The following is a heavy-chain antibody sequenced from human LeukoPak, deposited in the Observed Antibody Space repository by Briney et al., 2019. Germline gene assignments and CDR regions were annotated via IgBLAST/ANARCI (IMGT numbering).Heavy chain of an antibody. CDR3: ARDSMPGYYGSDNYYYYGMDV. CDR1: GYTFTGYY. Sequence: ASVKVSCTASGYTFTGYYMHWVRQAPGQGLEWMGWINPNSGGTNYAQKFQGRVTMTRDTSISTAYMELRSLRSDDTAVYYCARDSMPGYYGSDNYYYYGMDVWGQGTTVTVSS. CDR2: INPNSGGT. J-gene: IGHJ6*02. D-gene: IGHD3-10*01. V-gene: IGHV1-2*02.